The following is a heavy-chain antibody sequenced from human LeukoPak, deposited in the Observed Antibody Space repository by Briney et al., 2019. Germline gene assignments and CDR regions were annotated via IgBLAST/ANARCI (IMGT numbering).Heavy chain of an antibody. CDR2: INAGNGNT. Sequence: ASVKVSCKASGYTFTSYAMHWVRQAPGQRLEWMGWINAGNGNTKYSQKFQGRVTITRDTSASTAYMELGSLGSEDTAVYYCARFGSGDETPPAPHDYWGQGTLVTGSS. V-gene: IGHV1-3*01. CDR1: GYTFTSYA. D-gene: IGHD3-10*01. CDR3: ARFGSGDETPPAPHDY. J-gene: IGHJ4*02.